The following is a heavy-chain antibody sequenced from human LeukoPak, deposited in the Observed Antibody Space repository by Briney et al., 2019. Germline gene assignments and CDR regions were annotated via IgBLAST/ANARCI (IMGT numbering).Heavy chain of an antibody. V-gene: IGHV3-30*02. D-gene: IGHD3-22*01. J-gene: IGHJ4*02. CDR3: AKGYYDSSGYPAQSDY. CDR2: IRYDGSNK. CDR1: GYTFTSYY. Sequence: SCKASGYTFTSYYMHWVRQAPGKGLEWVAFIRYDGSNKYYADSVKGRFTISRDNSKNTLYLQMNSLRAEDTAVYYCAKGYYDSSGYPAQSDYWGQGTLVTVSS.